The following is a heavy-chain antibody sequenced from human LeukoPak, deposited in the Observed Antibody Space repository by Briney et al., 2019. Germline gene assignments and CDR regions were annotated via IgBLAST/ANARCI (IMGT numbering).Heavy chain of an antibody. Sequence: SCKASGYTFTSYGISWVRQAPGKGLEWVAVISYDGSNKYYADSVKGRFTISRDNSKNTLYLQMNSLRAEDTAVYYCAKDQFDPWGQGTLVTISS. V-gene: IGHV3-30*18. CDR1: GYTFTSYG. J-gene: IGHJ5*02. CDR3: AKDQFDP. CDR2: ISYDGSNK.